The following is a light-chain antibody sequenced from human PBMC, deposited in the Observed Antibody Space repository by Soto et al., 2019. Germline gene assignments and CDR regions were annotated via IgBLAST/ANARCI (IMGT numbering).Light chain of an antibody. V-gene: IGLV1-51*01. J-gene: IGLJ1*01. CDR1: SSNIGNNY. Sequence: QSVLTQPPSVSAAPGQKVTISCSGSSSNIGNNYVSWYQQLPGTAPKLLIYDNNKRPSGIPDRFSGSKSGTSASLAITGLQAEDEGHYYCQSYDKRLTAYVFGTGTKVTVL. CDR3: QSYDKRLTAYV. CDR2: DNN.